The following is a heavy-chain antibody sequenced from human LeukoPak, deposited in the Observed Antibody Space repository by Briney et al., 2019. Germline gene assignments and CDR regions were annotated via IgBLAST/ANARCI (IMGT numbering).Heavy chain of an antibody. V-gene: IGHV4-39*07. J-gene: IGHJ4*02. CDR2: IYYSGST. Sequence: SETLSLTCTVSGGSISSSSYYWGWIRQPPGKGLEWIGSIYYSGSTYYNPSLKSRVTISVDKSKNQFSLKLSSVTAADTAVYYCARVLGYSSGWYYFDYWGQGTLVTVSS. CDR1: GGSISSSSYY. CDR3: ARVLGYSSGWYYFDY. D-gene: IGHD6-19*01.